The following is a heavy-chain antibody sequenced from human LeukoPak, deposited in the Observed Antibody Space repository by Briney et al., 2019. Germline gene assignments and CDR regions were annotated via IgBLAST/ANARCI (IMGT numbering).Heavy chain of an antibody. CDR3: ARDGGLDY. CDR1: GFTFSSYA. D-gene: IGHD3-16*01. V-gene: IGHV3-21*01. Sequence: AGGSLRLSCAASGFTFSSYAMSWVRQAPGKGLEWVSSISSSSSYIYYADSVKGRFTISRDNAKNSLYLQMNSLRAEDTAVYYCARDGGLDYWGQGTLVTVSS. CDR2: ISSSSSYI. J-gene: IGHJ4*02.